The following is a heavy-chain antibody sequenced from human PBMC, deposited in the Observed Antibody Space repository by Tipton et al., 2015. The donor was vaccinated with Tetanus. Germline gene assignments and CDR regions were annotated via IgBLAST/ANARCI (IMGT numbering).Heavy chain of an antibody. CDR3: ARGGSYSYGPRGFDL. CDR2: INHSGST. D-gene: IGHD5-18*01. Sequence: LACAVYGGSFSAYCWSWIRQSPGKGLEWIGEINHSGSTTYSPSFKSRVTISVDTPKNQFSLKLTSLTVADTAVYYCARGGSYSYGPRGFDLWGRGTLVTVSS. CDR1: GGSFSAYC. J-gene: IGHJ2*01. V-gene: IGHV4-34*01.